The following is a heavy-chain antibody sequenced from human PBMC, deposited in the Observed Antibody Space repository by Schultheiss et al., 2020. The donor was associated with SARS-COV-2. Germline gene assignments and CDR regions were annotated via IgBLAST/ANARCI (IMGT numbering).Heavy chain of an antibody. Sequence: SETLSLTCAVSGGSISSSNWWSWVRQPPGKGLEWIGEIYHSGSTYYNPSLKSRVTISVDTSKNQFSLKLSSVTAADTAVYYCARDGGSSSDRFDPWGQGTLVTVSS. J-gene: IGHJ5*02. CDR1: GGSISSSNW. CDR3: ARDGGSSSDRFDP. D-gene: IGHD6-13*01. V-gene: IGHV4-4*02. CDR2: IYHSGST.